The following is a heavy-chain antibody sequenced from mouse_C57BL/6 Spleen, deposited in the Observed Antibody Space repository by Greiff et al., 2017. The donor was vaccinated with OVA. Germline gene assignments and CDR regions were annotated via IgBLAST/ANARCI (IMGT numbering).Heavy chain of an antibody. CDR1: GYPFTSYW. CDR3: ARGDYYPDWFAY. V-gene: IGHV1-53*01. J-gene: IGHJ3*01. D-gene: IGHD1-1*01. CDR2: INPSNGGT. Sequence: QVQLQQPGTELVTPGASVKLSCKASGYPFTSYWMHGVKQRPGQGLEWVGNINPSNGGTYYNEKFRSKATLTVDKYARTAYMRLSSLTSEDSAVDYCARGDYYPDWFAYWGQGTLVTVSA.